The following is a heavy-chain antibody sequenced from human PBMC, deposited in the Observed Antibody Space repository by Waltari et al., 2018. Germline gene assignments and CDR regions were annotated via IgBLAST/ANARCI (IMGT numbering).Heavy chain of an antibody. CDR2: IYSSGST. CDR1: GGSISTYY. D-gene: IGHD3-3*01. V-gene: IGHV4-59*01. Sequence: QVQLQESGPGLVMPSETLSLTCSVSGGSISTYYWSWIRQPPGKGLEWIGYIYSSGSTNYTPSLKSRVTMSVDTSKNQFSLKLSSVTTADTAVYFCASVFRDEFQYWGQGTLVTVSS. J-gene: IGHJ1*01. CDR3: ASVFRDEFQY.